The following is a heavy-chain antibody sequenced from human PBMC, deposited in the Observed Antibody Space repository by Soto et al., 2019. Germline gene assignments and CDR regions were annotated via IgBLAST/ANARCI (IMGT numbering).Heavy chain of an antibody. CDR1: GFTVSSNY. CDR3: ARDRIPTGMDV. Sequence: EVQLVESGGGLVQPGGSLRLSCAASGFTVSSNYMSWVRQAPGKGLEWVSVIYSGGSTYYADSVKGRSTISRDNSKNTLYLQMNSLRAEDTAVYYCARDRIPTGMDVWGQGPTVTVSS. J-gene: IGHJ6*02. V-gene: IGHV3-66*01. CDR2: IYSGGST.